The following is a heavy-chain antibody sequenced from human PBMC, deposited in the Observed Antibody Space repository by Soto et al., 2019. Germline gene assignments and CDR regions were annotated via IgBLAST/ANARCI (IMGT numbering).Heavy chain of an antibody. CDR2: INAGNGNT. D-gene: IGHD6-13*01. V-gene: IGHV1-3*01. J-gene: IGHJ5*02. CDR1: GYTFTSYA. CDR3: ARLGRASRPSRPFDP. Sequence: ASVKVSCKASGYTFTSYAMHWVRQAPGQRLEWMGWINAGNGNTKYSQKFQGRVTITRDTSAGTAYMELSSLRSEDTAVYYCARLGRASRPSRPFDPWGQGTLVTVSS.